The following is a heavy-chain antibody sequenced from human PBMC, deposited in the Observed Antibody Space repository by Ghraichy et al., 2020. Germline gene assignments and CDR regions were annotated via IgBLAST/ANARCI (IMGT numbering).Heavy chain of an antibody. V-gene: IGHV5-51*01. CDR2: IFTSDSDT. J-gene: IGHJ4*02. Sequence: GESLKISCGYTFISDWIVWVRQMPGKGLELMGIIFTSDSDTRYRPSFQGQVTMSVDKSTSTAYLQWSSLKASDSAMYYCATERCSDGGCYIDYWGQGTLVTVSS. D-gene: IGHD2-8*01. CDR1: YTFISDW. CDR3: ATERCSDGGCYIDY.